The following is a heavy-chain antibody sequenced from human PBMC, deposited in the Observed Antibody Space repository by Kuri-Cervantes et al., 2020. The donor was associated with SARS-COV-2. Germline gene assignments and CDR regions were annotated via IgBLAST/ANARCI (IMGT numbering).Heavy chain of an antibody. Sequence: GGSLRLSCAASGFTFSGHWIHWVRQAPGKGLVWVSRINPDGSYTNNADSVKGGFTISRDNSKNTLYLQMNSLRAEDTAVYYCARGNSNLLNWFDPWGQGTLVTVSS. CDR2: INPDGSYT. CDR1: GFTFSGHW. V-gene: IGHV3-74*01. J-gene: IGHJ5*02. CDR3: ARGNSNLLNWFDP. D-gene: IGHD1-7*01.